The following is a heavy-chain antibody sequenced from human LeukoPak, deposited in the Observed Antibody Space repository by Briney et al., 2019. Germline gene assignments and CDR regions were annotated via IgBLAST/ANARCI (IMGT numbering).Heavy chain of an antibody. CDR2: IYPGDSDT. CDR1: GYSFTSYW. J-gene: IGHJ4*02. Sequence: GESLKISCKGSGYSFTSYWIGWVRQMPGKGLEWMGIIYPGDSDTRYSPSFQGQVTISADKSISTAYLQWSSLKASDTSMYYCARIPSDDYGSGSPRDYFDYWGQGTLVTVSS. CDR3: ARIPSDDYGSGSPRDYFDY. D-gene: IGHD3-10*01. V-gene: IGHV5-51*01.